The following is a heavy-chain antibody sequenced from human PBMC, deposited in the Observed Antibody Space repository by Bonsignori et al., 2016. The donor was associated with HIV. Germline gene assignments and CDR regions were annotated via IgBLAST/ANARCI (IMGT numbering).Heavy chain of an antibody. J-gene: IGHJ2*01. CDR3: ARRGTMVRGVITPNYYFDL. D-gene: IGHD3-10*01. V-gene: IGHV1-2*02. CDR2: INPNGGGT. Sequence: WVRQAPGQGLEWMGWINPNGGGTNYAQKFQGRVTMTRDTSISTVYMELSRLRSDDTAVYYCARRGTMVRGVITPNYYFDLWGRGTLVTVSS.